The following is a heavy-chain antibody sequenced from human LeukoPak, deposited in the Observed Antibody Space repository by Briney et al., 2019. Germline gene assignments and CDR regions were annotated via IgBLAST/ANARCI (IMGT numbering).Heavy chain of an antibody. CDR3: APTDAGSGSYSGY. Sequence: SVKVSCKASGGTFSSYAISWVRQAPGQGLEWMGRIIPILGIANYAQKFQGRVTITADKSTSTAYMGLSSLRSEDTAVYYCAPTDAGSGSYSGYWGQGTLVTVSS. CDR2: IIPILGIA. CDR1: GGTFSSYA. J-gene: IGHJ4*02. V-gene: IGHV1-69*04. D-gene: IGHD1-26*01.